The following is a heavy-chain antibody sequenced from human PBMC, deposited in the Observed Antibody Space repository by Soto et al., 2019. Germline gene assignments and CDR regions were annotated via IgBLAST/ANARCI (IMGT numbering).Heavy chain of an antibody. Sequence: QVQLVQSGAEAKRPGASVKVSCKASGYIFTRYAIHWARQAPGQRPEWMGWINAANGNTKYSQMFQGRVTITRDRSAGTSYMELSSLRFDDRAVYYCARNAPIIASADDPYYFDFWGQGTLVTVSS. CDR3: ARNAPIIASADDPYYFDF. V-gene: IGHV1-3*01. CDR1: GYIFTRYA. J-gene: IGHJ4*02. CDR2: INAANGNT. D-gene: IGHD6-13*01.